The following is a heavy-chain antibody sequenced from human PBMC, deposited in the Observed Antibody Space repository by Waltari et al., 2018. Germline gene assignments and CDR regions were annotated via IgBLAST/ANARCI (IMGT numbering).Heavy chain of an antibody. V-gene: IGHV4-4*07. D-gene: IGHD4-17*01. CDR3: ARDEDYGGNAYAFDI. CDR1: GGSISSYY. CDR2: IYTSGST. J-gene: IGHJ3*02. Sequence: QVQLQESGPELVKPSETLSLPCTVSGGSISSYYWSWIRPPAGKGLEWIGRIYTSGSTNYNPSLKSRVTMSVDTSKNQFSLKLSSVTAADTAVYYCARDEDYGGNAYAFDIWGQGTMVTVSS.